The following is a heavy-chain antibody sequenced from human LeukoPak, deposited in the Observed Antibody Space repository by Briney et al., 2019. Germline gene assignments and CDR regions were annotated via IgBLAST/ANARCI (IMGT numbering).Heavy chain of an antibody. J-gene: IGHJ4*02. CDR2: IIPLLDKP. Sequence: ASVKVSCKASGGNFNPYAITWVRQAPGQGLEWMGRIIPLLDKPNYAHQFQGRVTITADKSTSTAYMELNSLRSEDTAMYYCARDRTTSVTWGQGTLVTVSP. CDR1: GGNFNPYA. V-gene: IGHV1-69*04. CDR3: ARDRTTSVT. D-gene: IGHD4-17*01.